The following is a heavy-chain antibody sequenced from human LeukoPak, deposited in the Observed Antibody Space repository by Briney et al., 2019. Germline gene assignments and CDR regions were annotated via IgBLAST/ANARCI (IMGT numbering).Heavy chain of an antibody. V-gene: IGHV3-21*01. CDR3: ARAEGAYDSSGYYLNYYYYGMDV. Sequence: GGSLRLSCAASGFTFSSYSMNWVRQAPGKGLEWVSSISSSSSYIYCADSVKGRFTISRDNAKNSLYLQMNSLRAEDTAVYYCARAEGAYDSSGYYLNYYYYGMDVWGQGTTVTVSS. D-gene: IGHD3-22*01. CDR1: GFTFSSYS. CDR2: ISSSSSYI. J-gene: IGHJ6*02.